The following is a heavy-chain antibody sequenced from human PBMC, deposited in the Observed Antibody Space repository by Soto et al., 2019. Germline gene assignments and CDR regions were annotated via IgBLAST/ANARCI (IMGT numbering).Heavy chain of an antibody. CDR1: GYTFTSYY. V-gene: IGHV1-46*01. CDR3: ARDASGTMIVVVTPGSFDY. D-gene: IGHD3-22*01. CDR2: INPSGGST. Sequence: ASVKVSCKASGYTFTSYYMHWVRQAPGQGLERMGIINPSGGSTSYAQKFQGRVTMTRDTSTSTVYMELSSLRSEDTAVYYCARDASGTMIVVVTPGSFDYWGQGTLVTVSS. J-gene: IGHJ4*02.